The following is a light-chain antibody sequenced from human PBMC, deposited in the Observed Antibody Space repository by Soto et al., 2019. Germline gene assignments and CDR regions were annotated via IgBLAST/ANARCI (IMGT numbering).Light chain of an antibody. CDR1: SGHSSYA. Sequence: QLVLTQSPSASASLGASVKLTCTLSSGHSSYAIAWHQQQPEKGPRYLMKLNSDGSHNKGDGIPDRFSGSSSGAERYLTISSLQSEDEADYYCQTWDTGIQLFGGGTKVTV. CDR2: LNSDGSH. V-gene: IGLV4-69*01. CDR3: QTWDTGIQL. J-gene: IGLJ2*01.